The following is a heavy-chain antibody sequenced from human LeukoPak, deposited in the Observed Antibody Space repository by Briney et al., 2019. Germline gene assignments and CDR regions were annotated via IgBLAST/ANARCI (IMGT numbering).Heavy chain of an antibody. J-gene: IGHJ6*03. D-gene: IGHD3-16*01. V-gene: IGHV1-2*02. CDR3: ARASDYVWGTYEYYYYMDV. Sequence: ASVKVSCKASGYTFIGYYMHWVRQAPGQGLEWMGWINPNSGGTKYEQRFQDRVTMTRDTSISTAYMELSRLRSDDTAVYYCARASDYVWGTYEYYYYMDVWGKGTTVTVSS. CDR1: GYTFIGYY. CDR2: INPNSGGT.